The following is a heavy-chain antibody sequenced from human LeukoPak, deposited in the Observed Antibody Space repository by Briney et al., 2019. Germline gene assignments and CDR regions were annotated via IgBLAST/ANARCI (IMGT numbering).Heavy chain of an antibody. CDR3: ARAGDSLFDY. J-gene: IGHJ4*02. D-gene: IGHD3-22*01. CDR2: ISSSISSYI. Sequence: GGSLRLSCAASGFTFSSYSMNCVRQAPGKGLEWVSSISSSISSYIYYADSVKGRFTISRDNAKNSLYLQMNSLRAEDTAVYYCARAGDSLFDYWGQGTLVTVSS. V-gene: IGHV3-21*01. CDR1: GFTFSSYS.